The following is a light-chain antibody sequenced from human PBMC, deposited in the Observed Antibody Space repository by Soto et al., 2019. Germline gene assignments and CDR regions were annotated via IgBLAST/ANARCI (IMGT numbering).Light chain of an antibody. CDR2: RTN. J-gene: IGLJ3*02. Sequence: TVVTQEPSFSVSPGGTVTLTCGLPSGSVSTNYYPSWYQQAPGQATRTLIYRTNTRSSGVPDRFSGSILGNKAALTITGAQADDESDYYCVLYMGGGWVFGGGTKLTVL. CDR1: SGSVSTNYY. CDR3: VLYMGGGWV. V-gene: IGLV8-61*01.